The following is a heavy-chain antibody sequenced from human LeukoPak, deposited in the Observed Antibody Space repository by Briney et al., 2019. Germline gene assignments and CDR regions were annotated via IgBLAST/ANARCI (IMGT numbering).Heavy chain of an antibody. J-gene: IGHJ3*02. V-gene: IGHV4-59*08. CDR2: IYYSGDT. CDR1: GVSITSYY. Sequence: KPSETLSLTCAVSGVSITSYYWSWIRQPPGKGLEWIAYIYYSGDTNYNPSFKGRVTISVDTSKNQFSLKLSSVAAADTAIYYCARQPSGTAAFDIWGQGTMVTVSS. D-gene: IGHD1/OR15-1a*01. CDR3: ARQPSGTAAFDI.